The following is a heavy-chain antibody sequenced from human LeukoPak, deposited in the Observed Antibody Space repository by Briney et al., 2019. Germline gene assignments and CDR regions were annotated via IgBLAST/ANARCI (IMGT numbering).Heavy chain of an antibody. Sequence: GRSLRLSCAASGFTFSNAWMNWVRQTPGKGLEWVGRIKSKSDGGAIDYAAPVKGRFTISRDDSESTMYLEMNSLKTEDTAVYYCTSRGHCAGASCYWGQGTLVTVSS. CDR1: GFTFSNAW. CDR3: TSRGHCAGASCY. V-gene: IGHV3-15*07. J-gene: IGHJ4*02. D-gene: IGHD4/OR15-4a*01. CDR2: IKSKSDGGAI.